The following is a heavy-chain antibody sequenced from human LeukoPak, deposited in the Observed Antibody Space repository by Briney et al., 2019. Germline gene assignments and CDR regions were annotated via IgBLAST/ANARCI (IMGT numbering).Heavy chain of an antibody. J-gene: IGHJ4*02. CDR3: ARVLHKRNYDSSTYYGY. Sequence: GGSLRLSCAASGFTFSSYWMSWVRQAPGKGLEWVANIKQDGSEKYYVDSVKGRFTISRDNAKNSLYLQMNSLRAEDTAVYYCARVLHKRNYDSSTYYGYWGQGTLVTVSS. CDR2: IKQDGSEK. D-gene: IGHD3-22*01. V-gene: IGHV3-7*04. CDR1: GFTFSSYW.